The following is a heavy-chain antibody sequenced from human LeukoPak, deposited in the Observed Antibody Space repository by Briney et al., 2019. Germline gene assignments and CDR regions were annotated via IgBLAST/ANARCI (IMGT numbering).Heavy chain of an antibody. CDR1: GFIFNNYA. J-gene: IGHJ4*02. CDR3: AKDWTTVVTPKGYYFDS. Sequence: GGSLRLSCAASGFIFNNYAMSWVRQAPGKGLEWVSAISTTGGSTYYADSVKGRFTVSRDNSKNTLSLQMDSLRVEDTALYYCAKDWTTVVTPKGYYFDSWGQGTLVTVSS. D-gene: IGHD4-23*01. CDR2: ISTTGGST. V-gene: IGHV3-23*01.